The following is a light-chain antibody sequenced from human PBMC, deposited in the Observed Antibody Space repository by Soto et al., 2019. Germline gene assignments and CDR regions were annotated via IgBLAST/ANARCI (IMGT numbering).Light chain of an antibody. J-gene: IGKJ3*01. CDR1: QSVSSN. Sequence: EIVMTQSPATLSVSPGERATLSCRASQSVSSNLAWYQQKPGQAPRLLIYGASTRATGIPARFSGSGSGTEFTLTISSLQYEDFEVYYCQQYNNWPVTFGPGTKVDIK. CDR2: GAS. CDR3: QQYNNWPVT. V-gene: IGKV3-15*01.